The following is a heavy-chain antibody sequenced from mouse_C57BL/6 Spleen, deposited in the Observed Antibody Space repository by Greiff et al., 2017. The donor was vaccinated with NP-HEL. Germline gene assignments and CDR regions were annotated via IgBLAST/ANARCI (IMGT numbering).Heavy chain of an antibody. V-gene: IGHV1-15*01. CDR3: TRYDYDLYYAMDY. CDR2: IDPETGGT. Sequence: QVQLQQSGAELVRPGASVTLSCKASGYTFTDYEMHWVKQTPVHGLEWIGAIDPETGGTAYNQKFKGKAILTADKSSSTAYMELRSLTSEDSAVYYCTRYDYDLYYAMDYWGQGTSVTVSS. D-gene: IGHD2-4*01. J-gene: IGHJ4*01. CDR1: GYTFTDYE.